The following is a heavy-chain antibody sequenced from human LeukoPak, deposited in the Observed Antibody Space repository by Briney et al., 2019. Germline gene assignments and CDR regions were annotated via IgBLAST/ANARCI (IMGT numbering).Heavy chain of an antibody. D-gene: IGHD3-10*01. CDR2: IYYSGST. V-gene: IGHV4-39*01. CDR3: ARRITMVRGPNANWFDP. CDR1: GGSFSSSSYY. J-gene: IGHJ5*02. Sequence: PSETLSLTCTVSGGSFSSSSYYWGWIRQPPGKGLEWIGSIYYSGSTDYNPSLKSRVTISVDTSKNQFSLKLSSVTAADTAVYYCARRITMVRGPNANWFDPWGQGTLVTVSS.